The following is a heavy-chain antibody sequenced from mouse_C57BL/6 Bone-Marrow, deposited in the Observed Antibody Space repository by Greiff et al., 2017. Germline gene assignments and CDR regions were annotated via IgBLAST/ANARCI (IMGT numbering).Heavy chain of an antibody. Sequence: DVMLVESGGGLVKPGGSLKLSCAASGFTFSDYGMHWVRQAPEKGLEWVAYISSGSSTIYYADTVKGRFTISRDNAKNTLFLQMTSLRSEDTAMYYCARNYGSSYYLYYWGQGTTLTVSS. V-gene: IGHV5-17*01. CDR3: ARNYGSSYYLYY. J-gene: IGHJ2*01. CDR1: GFTFSDYG. CDR2: ISSGSSTI. D-gene: IGHD1-1*01.